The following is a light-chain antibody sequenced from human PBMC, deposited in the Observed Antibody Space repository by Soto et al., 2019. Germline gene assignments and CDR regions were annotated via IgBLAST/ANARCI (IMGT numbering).Light chain of an antibody. V-gene: IGKV1-5*01. CDR2: DAS. CDR3: QQSYRTPT. J-gene: IGKJ5*01. CDR1: QSISSW. Sequence: IQMTHSPSTLSASVVDRVTRTFRASQSISSWLAWFQQKPGKAPKLLMYDASSLESGVPSRFSGSGSGTDYTLTISSLQPEDFATYYCQQSYRTPTFGQGTRLENK.